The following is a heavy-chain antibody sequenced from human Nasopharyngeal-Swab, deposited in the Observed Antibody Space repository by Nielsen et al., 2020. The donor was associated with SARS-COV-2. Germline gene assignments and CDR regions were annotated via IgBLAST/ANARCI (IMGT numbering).Heavy chain of an antibody. V-gene: IGHV1-46*01. CDR1: GYTFTSYY. CDR3: ARDPTPAVDSSSSLDYYYGMDV. Sequence: ASVKVSCKASGYTFTSYYMHWVRQAPGQGLEWMGIINPSGGSTRYAQKLQGRVTMTRDTSTSTVYMELSSLRSADTAVYYCARDPTPAVDSSSSLDYYYGMDVWGQGTTVTVSS. J-gene: IGHJ6*02. CDR2: INPSGGST. D-gene: IGHD6-6*01.